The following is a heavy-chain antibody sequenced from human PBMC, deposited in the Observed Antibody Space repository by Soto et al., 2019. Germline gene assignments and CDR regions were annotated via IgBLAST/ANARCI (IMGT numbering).Heavy chain of an antibody. CDR1: GGSIGSGDYY. V-gene: IGHV4-30-4*01. Sequence: PSETLSLTCTVSGGSIGSGDYYWSWIRQPPGKGLAWIGYIFYSGNTYYNPSLKSRVTISVDTSKNQFSLKLSSVTAADTAVYYCASPDYYDSRIAYWGQGTLVTVSS. D-gene: IGHD3-22*01. J-gene: IGHJ4*02. CDR3: ASPDYYDSRIAY. CDR2: IFYSGNT.